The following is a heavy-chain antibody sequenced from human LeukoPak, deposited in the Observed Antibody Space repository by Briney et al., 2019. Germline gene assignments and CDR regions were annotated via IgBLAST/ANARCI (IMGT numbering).Heavy chain of an antibody. CDR3: ARGKTMVYCGGDCYRFDN. J-gene: IGHJ4*02. V-gene: IGHV1-2*02. Sequence: ASVTVSCKASGYTFTGYYMHWVRQAPGQGPEWMGVISPSGGSTTYAQKFQGRVTLTRDTSISTAYMELSRLLSGDTAVYYCARGKTMVYCGGDCYRFDNWGQGTLVTVSS. CDR1: GYTFTGYY. CDR2: ISPSGGST. D-gene: IGHD2-21*02.